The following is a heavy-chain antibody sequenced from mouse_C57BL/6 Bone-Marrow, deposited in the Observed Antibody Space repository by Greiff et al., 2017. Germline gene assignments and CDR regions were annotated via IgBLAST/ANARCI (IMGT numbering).Heavy chain of an antibody. D-gene: IGHD1-1*01. CDR1: GYTFTSYW. J-gene: IGHJ2*01. Sequence: VQLQQPGAELVRPGTSVTLSCKASGYTFTSYWMHWVKQRPGQGLEWIGVIDPSDSYTNYNQKFKGKATLTVDTSSSTAYMQLSSLTSEDPAVYYCASLSDYYGSRGYYFDYWGQGTTLTVSS. V-gene: IGHV1-59*01. CDR3: ASLSDYYGSRGYYFDY. CDR2: IDPSDSYT.